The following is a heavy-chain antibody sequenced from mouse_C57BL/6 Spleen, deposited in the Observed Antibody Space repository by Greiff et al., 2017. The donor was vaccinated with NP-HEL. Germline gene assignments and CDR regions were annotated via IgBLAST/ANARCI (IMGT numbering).Heavy chain of an antibody. CDR3: AIYYDYAGGYFY. CDR1: GYTFTSYW. Sequence: QVQLQQPGAELVMPGASVKLSCKASGYTFTSYWMHWVKQRPGQGLEWIGEIDPSDSYTNYNQKFKGKSTLTVDKSSSTAYMQLSSLTSEDSAVYYCAIYYDYAGGYFYWGQGTTLTVSS. CDR2: IDPSDSYT. V-gene: IGHV1-69*01. D-gene: IGHD2-4*01. J-gene: IGHJ2*01.